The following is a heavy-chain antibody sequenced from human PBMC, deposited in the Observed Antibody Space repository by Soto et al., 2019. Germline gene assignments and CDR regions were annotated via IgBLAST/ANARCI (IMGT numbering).Heavy chain of an antibody. D-gene: IGHD4-17*01. V-gene: IGHV4-61*01. CDR3: VRSPPGHYGDYVRDY. Sequence: QVQLQESGPGLVKPSETLSLTCTVSGGSVSSGSYYWSWIRQPPGKGLEWIGYIYYSGSTNYNPSLKSRVTISVDTSKNQFSLKLSSVTAADTAVYYCVRSPPGHYGDYVRDYWGQGTLVTVSS. CDR2: IYYSGST. CDR1: GGSVSSGSYY. J-gene: IGHJ4*02.